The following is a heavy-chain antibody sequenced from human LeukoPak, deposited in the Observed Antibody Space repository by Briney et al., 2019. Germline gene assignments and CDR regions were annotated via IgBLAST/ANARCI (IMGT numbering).Heavy chain of an antibody. CDR1: GFTFSDYY. CDR3: ARSYGDV. V-gene: IGHV3-11*04. J-gene: IGHJ6*04. D-gene: IGHD3-10*01. Sequence: GGSLRLSCAASGFTFSDYYMTWVRQAPGKGLEWVAYISRSGNNIYYAESVKGRFTISRDNVENSLYLHMSSLRAEDTASYSCARSYGDVWGKGTMVTVSS. CDR2: ISRSGNNI.